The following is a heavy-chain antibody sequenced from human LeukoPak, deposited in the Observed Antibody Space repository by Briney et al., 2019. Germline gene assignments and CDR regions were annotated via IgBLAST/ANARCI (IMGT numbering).Heavy chain of an antibody. CDR2: IYHSGST. V-gene: IGHV4-30-2*01. D-gene: IGHD3-10*01. Sequence: SETLSLTCTVSGGSISSGGYYWSWIRQPPGKGLEWIGYIYHSGSTYYNPSLKSRVTISVDRSKNQFSLKLSSVTAADTAVYYCARDSSYYNERGFDYWGQGTLVTVSS. CDR3: ARDSSYYNERGFDY. CDR1: GGSISSGGYY. J-gene: IGHJ4*02.